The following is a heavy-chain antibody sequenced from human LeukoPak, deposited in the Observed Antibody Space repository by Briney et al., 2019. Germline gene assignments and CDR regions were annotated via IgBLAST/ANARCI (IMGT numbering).Heavy chain of an antibody. CDR1: GFTFSSYA. CDR3: AKDCYDSSGPCFYFDY. V-gene: IGHV3-23*01. D-gene: IGHD3-22*01. Sequence: GGSLRLSCAASGFTFSSYAMSWVRQAPGKGLEWVSAISGSGGSTYYADSVKGRFTISRDNSKNTLYLQMNSLRAEDTAVYYCAKDCYDSSGPCFYFDYWGQGTLVTVSS. CDR2: ISGSGGST. J-gene: IGHJ4*02.